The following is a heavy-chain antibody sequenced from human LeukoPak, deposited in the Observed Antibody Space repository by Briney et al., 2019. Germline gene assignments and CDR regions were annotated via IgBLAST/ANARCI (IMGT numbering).Heavy chain of an antibody. Sequence: GSLRLSCAASGFTFSSYWMSWVRQAPGKGLEWIGEINHSGSTNYNPSLKSRVTISIDTSKNQFSLEMSSVTAADTAVYYCARGRGARSSRWYNWFDPWGQGTLVTVSS. V-gene: IGHV4-34*01. CDR3: ARGRGARSSRWYNWFDP. D-gene: IGHD6-13*01. J-gene: IGHJ5*02. CDR1: GFTFSSYW. CDR2: INHSGST.